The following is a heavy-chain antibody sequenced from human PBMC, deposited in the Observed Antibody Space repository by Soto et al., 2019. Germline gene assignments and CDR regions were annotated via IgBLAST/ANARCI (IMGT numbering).Heavy chain of an antibody. CDR1: GYTFTNYA. D-gene: IGHD3-9*01. V-gene: IGHV1-3*01. CDR2: INAGNGHT. CDR3: AIVRLTQTTADYYLDY. J-gene: IGHJ4*02. Sequence: QVHLVQSATEVKMPGASVKLSCKASGYTFTNYAIHWVRQAPGQRLEWMVWINAGNGHTKYSQKFQGRVTVTRDPSATTAYMELSSLRSEDTAVYYCAIVRLTQTTADYYLDYWGQGTLVTVSS.